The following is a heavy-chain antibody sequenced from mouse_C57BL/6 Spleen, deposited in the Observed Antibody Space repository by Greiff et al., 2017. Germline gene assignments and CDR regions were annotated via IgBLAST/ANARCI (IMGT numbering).Heavy chain of an antibody. Sequence: EVNVVESEGGLVQPGSSMKLSCTASGFTFSDYYMAWVRQVPEKGLEWVANINYDGSSTYYLDSLKSRFIISRDNAKNILYLQMSSLKSEDTATYYCARDQDGYDRGAMDYWGQGTSVTVSS. CDR1: GFTFSDYY. V-gene: IGHV5-16*01. J-gene: IGHJ4*01. D-gene: IGHD2-2*01. CDR2: INYDGSST. CDR3: ARDQDGYDRGAMDY.